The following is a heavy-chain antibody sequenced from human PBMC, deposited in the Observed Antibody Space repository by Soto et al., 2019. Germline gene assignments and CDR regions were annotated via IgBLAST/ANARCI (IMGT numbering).Heavy chain of an antibody. V-gene: IGHV3-48*04. CDR2: SSRRSTK. J-gene: IGHJ5*02. CDR1: GVIFSDYY. Sequence: HPGGSLRLSCAASGVIFSDYYMNCVRQGPGKGLEWVSSSSRRSTKHSTDSVKGRFTISRDNAKNSQSLQMNSLRAEDTAVYYCARDLREDIVIVLAFGDWFDPWGQGTLVTVSS. D-gene: IGHD2-2*01. CDR3: ARDLREDIVIVLAFGDWFDP.